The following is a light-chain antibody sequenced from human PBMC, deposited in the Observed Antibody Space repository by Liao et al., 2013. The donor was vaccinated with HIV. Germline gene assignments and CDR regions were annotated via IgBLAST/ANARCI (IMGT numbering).Light chain of an antibody. J-gene: IGLJ1*01. Sequence: SYELTQPPSVSVSPGQTASITCSGDKLGDKYTSWYQQKPGQSPILVIHQDDKRPSGIPERFSGSKSGNTAALTISRVEAGDEADYHCQVWDDSTDHFFVFGSGTKLTVL. V-gene: IGLV3-1*01. CDR1: KLGDKY. CDR2: QDD. CDR3: QVWDDSTDHFFV.